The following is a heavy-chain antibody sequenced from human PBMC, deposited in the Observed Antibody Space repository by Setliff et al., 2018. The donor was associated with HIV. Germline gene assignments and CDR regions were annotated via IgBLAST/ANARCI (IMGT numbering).Heavy chain of an antibody. CDR1: GGSISSHS. D-gene: IGHD5-12*01. CDR3: ARDARWLQFPYFDY. V-gene: IGHV4-59*11. J-gene: IGHJ4*01. CDR2: IYYSGST. Sequence: SETLSLTCTVSGGSISSHSWNWIRQPPGKGLEWIGSIYYSGSTNYNPSLKSRVTISEDTSKNQFSLKLSSVTAADTAVYYCARDARWLQFPYFDYWGQGTLVTVSS.